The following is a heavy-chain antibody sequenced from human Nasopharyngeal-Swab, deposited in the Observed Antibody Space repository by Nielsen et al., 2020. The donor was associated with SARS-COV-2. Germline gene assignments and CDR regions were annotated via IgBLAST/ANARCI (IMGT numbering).Heavy chain of an antibody. V-gene: IGHV1-46*01. Sequence: ASVKLSCKASGYTFTGYYIHWVRQAPGQGLEWMGMINPGSGGTTYAQKFQGRVTMTRDTSTSTVFMDLSSLRSEDTAVYYCARRGRCSGSSCDMDVWGQGTTVTVSS. CDR3: ARRGRCSGSSCDMDV. CDR2: INPGSGGT. CDR1: GYTFTGYY. D-gene: IGHD2-2*01. J-gene: IGHJ6*02.